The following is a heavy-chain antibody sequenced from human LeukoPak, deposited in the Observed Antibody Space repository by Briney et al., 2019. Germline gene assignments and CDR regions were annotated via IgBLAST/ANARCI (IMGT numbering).Heavy chain of an antibody. Sequence: GGSLRLSCAASGFTFSSDWMSWVRQGPGKGLEWLANIKQEGGEIYHVDSVRGRFTISRDNSKNSLYLQMNSLRVEDTAVYYCARELSVTTALDYWGQGPLVSVSS. J-gene: IGHJ4*02. CDR1: GFTFSSDW. D-gene: IGHD4-17*01. V-gene: IGHV3-7*01. CDR2: IKQEGGEI. CDR3: ARELSVTTALDY.